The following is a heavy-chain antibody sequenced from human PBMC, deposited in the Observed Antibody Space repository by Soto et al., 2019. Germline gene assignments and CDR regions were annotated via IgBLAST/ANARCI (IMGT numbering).Heavy chain of an antibody. Sequence: GASVKVSCKASGYTFTGYYMHWVRQAPGQGLEWMGWINPNSGGTNYAQKFQGWVTMTRDTSISTAYMELSRLRSDDTAVYYCAKDKHLLRFLVGTKGGWFDPWGQGTLVTVSS. D-gene: IGHD3-3*01. CDR3: AKDKHLLRFLVGTKGGWFDP. CDR1: GYTFTGYY. V-gene: IGHV1-2*04. J-gene: IGHJ5*02. CDR2: INPNSGGT.